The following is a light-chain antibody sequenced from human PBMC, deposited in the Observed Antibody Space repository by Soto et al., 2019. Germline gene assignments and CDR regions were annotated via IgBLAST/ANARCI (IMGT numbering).Light chain of an antibody. J-gene: IGKJ1*01. CDR1: QSVSSY. CDR2: GAS. V-gene: IGKV3-15*01. Sequence: EIVLTQSPATLSLSPGERATLSCRASQSVSSYLAWYQQKPGQAPRLLIYGASTRATGIPARFSSSGSGTEFTLTISSLQSEDFAVYYCQQYNNWPQTFGQGTKVDIK. CDR3: QQYNNWPQT.